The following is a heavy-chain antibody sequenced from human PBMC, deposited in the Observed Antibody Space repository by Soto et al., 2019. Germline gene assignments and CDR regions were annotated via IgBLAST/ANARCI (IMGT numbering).Heavy chain of an antibody. J-gene: IGHJ4*02. CDR1: GGTFSSYA. Sequence: QVQLVQSGAEVKKPGSSVKVSCKASGGTFSSYAISWVRQAPGQGLEWMGGIIPIFGTANYAQKFQGRVTINAADSTSAAYMELSSLRSEDTAVYYCARDPVGDYYDSSGYYLSYWGQGTLVTVSS. V-gene: IGHV1-69*12. D-gene: IGHD3-22*01. CDR3: ARDPVGDYYDSSGYYLSY. CDR2: IIPIFGTA.